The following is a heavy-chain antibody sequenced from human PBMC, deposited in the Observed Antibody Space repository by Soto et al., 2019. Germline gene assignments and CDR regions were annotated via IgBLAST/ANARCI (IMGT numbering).Heavy chain of an antibody. Sequence: QVHLVESGGGVVQPGRSLRLTCGASGFTFGDHGMHWVRQAPGRGLEWVAFISYAGADKYYSDSVRGRFTISRDNSNNTVFLQMNSLGADDTAVYYCAKDSGGGNNHLYYGLDVRGQGTTVTVSS. V-gene: IGHV3-30*18. D-gene: IGHD3-10*01. CDR1: GFTFGDHG. J-gene: IGHJ6*02. CDR2: ISYAGADK. CDR3: AKDSGGGNNHLYYGLDV.